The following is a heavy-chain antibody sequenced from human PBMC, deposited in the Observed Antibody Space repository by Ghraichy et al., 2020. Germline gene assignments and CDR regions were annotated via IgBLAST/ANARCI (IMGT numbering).Heavy chain of an antibody. J-gene: IGHJ2*01. CDR3: ARASSRWDWYFDL. Sequence: SETLSLTCAVYGGSFSGYYWSWIRQPPGKGLEWIGEINHGGSTNYNPSLKSRVTISVDSSKNQFSLKLSSVTAADTAVYYCARASSRWDWYFDLWGRGPLVTVSS. V-gene: IGHV4-34*01. CDR2: INHGGST. CDR1: GGSFSGYY. D-gene: IGHD6-13*01.